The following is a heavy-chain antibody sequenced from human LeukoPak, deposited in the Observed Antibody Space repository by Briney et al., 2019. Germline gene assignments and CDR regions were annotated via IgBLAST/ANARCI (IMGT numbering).Heavy chain of an antibody. J-gene: IGHJ3*02. CDR2: IYPGDSYT. Sequence: GESLKISCKGSGYSFTSYWIAWVRQMPGKGLEWMGTIYPGDSYTTYSPSFQGRVTISADKSISTAYLQWRSLKASDTAMYYCARRSGSDALDIWGQGTMVTVSS. CDR3: ARRSGSDALDI. V-gene: IGHV5-51*01. CDR1: GYSFTSYW. D-gene: IGHD3-10*01.